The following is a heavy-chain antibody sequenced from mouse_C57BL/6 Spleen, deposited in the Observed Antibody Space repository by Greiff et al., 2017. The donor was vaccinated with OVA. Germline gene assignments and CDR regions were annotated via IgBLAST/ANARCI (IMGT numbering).Heavy chain of an antibody. CDR3: ARSGAYYSNLDWYFDV. Sequence: VQLQQSGTELVKPGASVKLSCKASGYTFTSYWMHWVKQRPGQGLEWIGNINPSNGGTNYNEKFKSKATLTVDKSSSTAYMQLSSLTSEDSAVYYCARSGAYYSNLDWYFDVWGTGTTVTVSS. CDR2: INPSNGGT. J-gene: IGHJ1*03. V-gene: IGHV1-53*01. CDR1: GYTFTSYW. D-gene: IGHD2-5*01.